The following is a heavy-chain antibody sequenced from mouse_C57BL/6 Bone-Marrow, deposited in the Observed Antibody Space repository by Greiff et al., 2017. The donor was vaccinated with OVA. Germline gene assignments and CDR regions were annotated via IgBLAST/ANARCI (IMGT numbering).Heavy chain of an antibody. CDR1: GYTFTDYE. J-gene: IGHJ2*01. V-gene: IGHV1-15*01. CDR3: TRYYSPYDY. D-gene: IGHD2-12*01. Sequence: LVESGAELVRPGASVTLSCKASGYTFTDYEMHWVKQTPVHGLEWIGAIDPETGGTAYNQKFKGKAILTADKSSSTAYMELRSLTSEDSAVYYCTRYYSPYDYWGQGTTLTVSS. CDR2: IDPETGGT.